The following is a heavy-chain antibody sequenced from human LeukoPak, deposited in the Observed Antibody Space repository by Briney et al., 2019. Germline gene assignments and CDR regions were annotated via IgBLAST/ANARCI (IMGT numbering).Heavy chain of an antibody. CDR1: GFTFSAYS. D-gene: IGHD2-15*01. Sequence: GGSLRLSCAASGFTFSAYSMNWVRQAPGKGLEWVSSISGSSSYIYYADSMKGRFTISRDNAKNSLYLQMNSLRADDTAVYYCVRDGSGGSCCTSWGQGTLVTFSS. CDR3: VRDGSGGSCCTS. V-gene: IGHV3-21*01. CDR2: ISGSSSYI. J-gene: IGHJ5*02.